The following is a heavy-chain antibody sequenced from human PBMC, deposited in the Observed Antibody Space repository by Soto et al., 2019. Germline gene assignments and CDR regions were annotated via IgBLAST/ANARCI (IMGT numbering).Heavy chain of an antibody. CDR2: TNWNSGSI. V-gene: IGHV3-9*01. CDR1: GFTFDYYA. D-gene: IGHD6-13*01. CDR3: VKDESINWYSGHFRH. Sequence: GGSLRLSCAASGFTFDYYAMHWVRQFPGKGLEWVSGTNWNSGSIGYGDSVKGRFAISRDNAKNSLHLQMNSLSAEDTAFYYCVKDESINWYSGHFRHWGQGTLVTVSS. J-gene: IGHJ1*01.